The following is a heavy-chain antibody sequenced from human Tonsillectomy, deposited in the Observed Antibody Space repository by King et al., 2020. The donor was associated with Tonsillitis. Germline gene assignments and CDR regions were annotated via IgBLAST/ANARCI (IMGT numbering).Heavy chain of an antibody. CDR1: GFTLSSFW. D-gene: IGHD2-2*01. Sequence: VQLVESGGGLVQPGGSLRLSCAASGFTLSSFWMSWVRQAPGKGLEWVANIKQDGSDKNYVYSMKGRFTISRDNAKNSLYLQMNSLRAEDTAVYYCARGGGWVVDYWGQGTLVTVSS. CDR3: ARGGGWVVDY. V-gene: IGHV3-7*04. J-gene: IGHJ4*02. CDR2: IKQDGSDK.